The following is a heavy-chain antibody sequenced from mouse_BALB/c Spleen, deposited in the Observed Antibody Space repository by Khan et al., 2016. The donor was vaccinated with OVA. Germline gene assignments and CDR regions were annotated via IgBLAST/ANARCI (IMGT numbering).Heavy chain of an antibody. V-gene: IGHV1-5*01. CDR1: GYTFTSYW. CDR3: TRRNWDVAWFAY. Sequence: SGTVLAMPGASVKMSCKASGYTFTSYWMHWVKQRPGQGLEWIGDIYPGNTDTNYNQKFKGKAKLTAVTSTSTAYMELYSLTNEDSAVYYCTRRNWDVAWFAYWGQGTLVTVSA. D-gene: IGHD4-1*01. CDR2: IYPGNTDT. J-gene: IGHJ3*01.